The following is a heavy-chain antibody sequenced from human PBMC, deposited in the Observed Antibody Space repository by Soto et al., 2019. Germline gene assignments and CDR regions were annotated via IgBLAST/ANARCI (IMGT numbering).Heavy chain of an antibody. Sequence: ASVKVSCKASGYTFTGYYMHWVRQAPGQGLEWMGWINPNSGGINYAQKFQGRVTMTRDTSISTAHMELSRLRSDDTAVYYCARRSSSYYYYGMDVWGQGTTVTVSS. CDR2: INPNSGGI. D-gene: IGHD6-6*01. V-gene: IGHV1-2*02. J-gene: IGHJ6*02. CDR1: GYTFTGYY. CDR3: ARRSSSYYYYGMDV.